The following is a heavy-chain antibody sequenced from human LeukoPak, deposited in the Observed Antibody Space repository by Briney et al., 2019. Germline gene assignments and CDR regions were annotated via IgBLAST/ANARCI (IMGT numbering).Heavy chain of an antibody. J-gene: IGHJ4*02. CDR3: ARDVFCGGDCYSPKCN. V-gene: IGHV3-7*01. CDR2: INQDGSEK. D-gene: IGHD2-21*02. Sequence: GGSLRLSCAASGFTFRSYWMSWVRQAPGKGLEWVANINQDGSEKYYVDSVKGRFTIPRDNAENSLFLQLNSLRAEDTAVYYCARDVFCGGDCYSPKCNWGQGTLVTVSS. CDR1: GFTFRSYW.